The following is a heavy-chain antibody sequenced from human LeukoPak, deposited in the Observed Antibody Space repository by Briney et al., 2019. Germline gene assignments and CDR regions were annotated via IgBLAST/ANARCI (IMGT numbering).Heavy chain of an antibody. Sequence: SETLSLTCTVSGGSISSYYWSWIRQPPGKGLEWIGYIYYSGSTNYNPSLKSRVTISVDTSKNQFSLKLSSVTAADTAVYYCARHIAPHYYDSPKAFDIWGQGTMVTVSS. V-gene: IGHV4-59*08. J-gene: IGHJ3*02. CDR1: GGSISSYY. CDR2: IYYSGST. D-gene: IGHD3-22*01. CDR3: ARHIAPHYYDSPKAFDI.